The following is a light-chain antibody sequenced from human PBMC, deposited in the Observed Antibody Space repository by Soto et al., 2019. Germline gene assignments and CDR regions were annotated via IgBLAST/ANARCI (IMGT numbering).Light chain of an antibody. Sequence: DIQMTQSPSSLSASVGDRVTITCRASQSISSYLNWYQQKPGKAPKLLIYAASSLQSGVPSRFSGSGSGTDFTLTISSLQREDFATYYCQQSYSTPWTFGQGTKVDIK. CDR1: QSISSY. CDR3: QQSYSTPWT. CDR2: AAS. V-gene: IGKV1-39*01. J-gene: IGKJ1*01.